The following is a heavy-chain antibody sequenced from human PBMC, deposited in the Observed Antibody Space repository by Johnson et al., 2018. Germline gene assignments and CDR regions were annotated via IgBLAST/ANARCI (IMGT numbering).Heavy chain of an antibody. CDR2: LSESGGVT. V-gene: IGHV3-23*04. CDR3: AAFLPGSYMAYLQY. CDR1: GFTFSSYA. Sequence: EVQLVESGGGLVKPGGSLRLSCAASGFTFSSYAMSWVRQAPGKGLEWVSALSESGGVTFYADSVRGRFSISRDNSKNPVFLQMSSLRADDTAVYYCAAFLPGSYMAYLQYWGKGTLVTVAS. D-gene: IGHD1-26*01. J-gene: IGHJ1*01.